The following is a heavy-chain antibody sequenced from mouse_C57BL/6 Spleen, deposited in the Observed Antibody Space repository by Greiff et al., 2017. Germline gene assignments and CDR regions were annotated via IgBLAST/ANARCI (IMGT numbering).Heavy chain of an antibody. J-gene: IGHJ2*01. CDR2: LFPGDGAT. Sequence: VQLQQSGPELVKPGASVQISCKASGYAFSSSWMNWVKQRPGKGLEWIGRLFPGDGATNYNGKFKGKATLTADKSSSTAYMQLSSLTSEDSAVYFCARESGYYFDYWGQGTTLTVAS. D-gene: IGHD1-3*01. CDR1: GYAFSSSW. CDR3: ARESGYYFDY. V-gene: IGHV1-82*01.